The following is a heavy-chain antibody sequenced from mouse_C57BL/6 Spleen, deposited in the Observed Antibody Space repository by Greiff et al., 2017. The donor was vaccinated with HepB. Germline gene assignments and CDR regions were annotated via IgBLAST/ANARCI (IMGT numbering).Heavy chain of an antibody. V-gene: IGHV1-80*01. CDR2: IYPGDGDT. J-gene: IGHJ2*01. CDR1: GHAFSSYW. D-gene: IGHD1-1*01. CDR3: ARGGVGSSCEVYFDD. Sequence: QVQLKQSGAELVKPGASVKISCKASGHAFSSYWMHWVKQRPGKGLEWLGQIYPGDGDTNYNGKFKGKATLTADKSSSTAYMQLSSLTSEDSAVYCCARGGVGSSCEVYFDDWGQGTTLTVSS.